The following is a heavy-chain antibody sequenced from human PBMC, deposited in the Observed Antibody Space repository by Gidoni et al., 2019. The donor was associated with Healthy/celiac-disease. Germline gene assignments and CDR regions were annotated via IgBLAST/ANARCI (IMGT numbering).Heavy chain of an antibody. CDR2: IYSGGST. CDR1: GFTVSSNY. J-gene: IGHJ4*02. V-gene: IGHV3-66*02. Sequence: EVQLVASGGGLVQPGGFLRLSCAASGFTVSSNYMSWVRQAPGKGLEWVSVIYSGGSTYYADSVKGRFTISRDNSKNTLYLQMNSLRAEDTAVYYCARDVPGAAAGNDDYWGQGTLVTVSS. CDR3: ARDVPGAAAGNDDY. D-gene: IGHD6-13*01.